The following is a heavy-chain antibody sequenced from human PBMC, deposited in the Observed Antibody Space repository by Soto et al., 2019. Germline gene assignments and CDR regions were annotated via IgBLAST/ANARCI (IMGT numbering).Heavy chain of an antibody. CDR1: GGTFSSYA. CDR2: IIPIFGTA. CDR3: AVIYCSSTSCPYP. J-gene: IGHJ5*02. Sequence: GASVEVSCKASGGTFSSYAISWVRQAPGQGLEWMGGIIPIFGTANYAQKFQGRVTITADESTSTAYMELSSLRSEDTAVYYCAVIYCSSTSCPYPWGQGTLVTVSS. D-gene: IGHD2-2*01. V-gene: IGHV1-69*13.